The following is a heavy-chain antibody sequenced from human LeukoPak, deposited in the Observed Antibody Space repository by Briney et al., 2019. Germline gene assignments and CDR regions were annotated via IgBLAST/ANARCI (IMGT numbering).Heavy chain of an antibody. CDR1: GYSFTSYW. Sequence: GESLKISCQGSGYSFTSYWIGWVRQMPGKGLEWMGIIYPGDSDTRYSPSFQGQVTISADKSISTAYLQWSSLKASDTAMYYCARRYSSSWYSDYGMDVWGQGTTVTVSS. CDR3: ARRYSSSWYSDYGMDV. V-gene: IGHV5-51*01. CDR2: IYPGDSDT. D-gene: IGHD6-13*01. J-gene: IGHJ6*02.